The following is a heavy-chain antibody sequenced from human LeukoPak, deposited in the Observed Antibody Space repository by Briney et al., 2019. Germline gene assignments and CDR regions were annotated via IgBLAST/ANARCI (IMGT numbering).Heavy chain of an antibody. CDR1: GYTFTSYG. CDR2: ISAYNGNT. V-gene: IGHV1-18*01. Sequence: ASVKVSCKASGYTFTSYGISWVRQAPGQGLEWMGWISAYNGNTNYAQKLQGRVTMTTDTSTSTAYMELRSLRSDDTAVYYCARDVGGESYCSGGSCYPTGANAFDIWGQGTMVTVSS. J-gene: IGHJ3*02. CDR3: ARDVGGESYCSGGSCYPTGANAFDI. D-gene: IGHD2-15*01.